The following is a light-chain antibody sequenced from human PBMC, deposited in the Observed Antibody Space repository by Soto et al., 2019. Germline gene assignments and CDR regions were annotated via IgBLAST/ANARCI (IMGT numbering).Light chain of an antibody. CDR2: EVS. Sequence: QSALTQPASVSGSPGQSITISCTGTSSDVGTYNYVSWYQQHPGKAPKLMIYEVSNRPSGVSNRFSGSKSGNTASLTISGLQAEDEADYYCSSYTTSSTWVFGGGTKLTDL. CDR1: SSDVGTYNY. V-gene: IGLV2-14*01. J-gene: IGLJ3*02. CDR3: SSYTTSSTWV.